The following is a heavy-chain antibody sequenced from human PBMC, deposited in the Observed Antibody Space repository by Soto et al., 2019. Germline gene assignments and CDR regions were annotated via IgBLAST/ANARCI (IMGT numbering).Heavy chain of an antibody. V-gene: IGHV1-46*01. D-gene: IGHD3-22*01. CDR1: GYTFTSYY. CDR3: ARHGNTMRLVVRRYGMDV. J-gene: IGHJ6*02. CDR2: IKTSGGSI. Sequence: ASVKVSCKASGYTFTSYYMHWVRQAPGQGLEWMGIIKTSGGSITYERKFQGRVTMTRDTSTSTVHMELSSIRSEDPAVYYCARHGNTMRLVVRRYGMDVWGQGTRVTFSS.